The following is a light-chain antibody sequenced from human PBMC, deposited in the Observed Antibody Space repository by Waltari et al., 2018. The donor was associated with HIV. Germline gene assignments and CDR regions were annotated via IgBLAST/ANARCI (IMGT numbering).Light chain of an antibody. V-gene: IGLV1-47*01. CDR1: SSNIENDN. Sequence: QSVLTQPPSASGAPGQRVTISCSGSSSNIENDNVYWYQQFPGAAPKLLIYKDTQRPSGVPDRFTGSKSGTSASLAIVGLRSDDEADYYCVGWDSRLRGYVFGAGTKVTVL. J-gene: IGLJ1*01. CDR2: KDT. CDR3: VGWDSRLRGYV.